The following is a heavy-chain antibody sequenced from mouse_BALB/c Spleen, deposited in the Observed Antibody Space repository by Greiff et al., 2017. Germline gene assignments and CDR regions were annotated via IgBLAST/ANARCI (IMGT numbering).Heavy chain of an antibody. CDR1: GFTFSDYY. Sequence: DVMLVESGGGLVKPGGSLKLSCAASGFTFSDYYMYWVRQTPEQRLEWVATISDGGSYTYYPDSVKGRFTISRDNAKNNLYLQMSSLKSEDTAMYYCARADGYYWYFDVWGAGTTVTVSS. V-gene: IGHV5-4*02. CDR2: ISDGGSYT. J-gene: IGHJ1*01. CDR3: ARADGYYWYFDV. D-gene: IGHD2-3*01.